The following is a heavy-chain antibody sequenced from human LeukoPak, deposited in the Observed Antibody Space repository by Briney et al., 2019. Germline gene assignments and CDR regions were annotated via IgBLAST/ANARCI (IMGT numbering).Heavy chain of an antibody. Sequence: AVGSLRLSCAAPGFTFSSYEMNCVRQAPGKGLEWVSYISSSGSTIYYADSVKGRFTISRDNAKNSLYLQMNSLRAEDTAVYYCAREGYYYDSSGYYPHAFDIWGQGTMVTVSS. CDR1: GFTFSSYE. CDR3: AREGYYYDSSGYYPHAFDI. CDR2: ISSSGSTI. V-gene: IGHV3-48*03. J-gene: IGHJ3*02. D-gene: IGHD3-22*01.